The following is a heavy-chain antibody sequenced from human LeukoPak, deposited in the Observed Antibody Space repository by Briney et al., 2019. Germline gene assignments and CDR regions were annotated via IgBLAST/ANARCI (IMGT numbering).Heavy chain of an antibody. CDR3: VKEGRDTTLGVLVPFDY. D-gene: IGHD3-3*01. CDR1: GFIFNHYG. Sequence: GGSLRLSCEASGFIFNHYGMHWVRQAPGKGLEWVAVISYDGSKKYYADSVEGRFTISRDHSKNTVYLQMNRLRAEDTAVYYCVKEGRDTTLGVLVPFDYWGQGALVIVSS. V-gene: IGHV3-30*18. J-gene: IGHJ4*02. CDR2: ISYDGSKK.